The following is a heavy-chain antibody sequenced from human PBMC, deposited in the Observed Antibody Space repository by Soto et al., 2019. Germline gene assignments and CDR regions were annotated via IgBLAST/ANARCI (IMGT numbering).Heavy chain of an antibody. V-gene: IGHV3-11*01. CDR1: GFIFRDWF. J-gene: IGHJ6*02. CDR3: AASRGFDSSCYSGYYYGTDV. Sequence: GGSLRLSCAASGFIFRDWFMSWIRQAPGKGLEWISYISKDSGRATRYADSVKGRFSISRDNAKKYLYLQMNSLRPDDTALYYCAASRGFDSSCYSGYYYGTDVWGQGTTVTVSS. CDR2: ISKDSGRAT. D-gene: IGHD3-22*01.